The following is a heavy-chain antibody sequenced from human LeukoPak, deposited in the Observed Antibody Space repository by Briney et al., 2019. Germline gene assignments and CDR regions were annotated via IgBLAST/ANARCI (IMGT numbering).Heavy chain of an antibody. V-gene: IGHV3-48*02. Sequence: GGSLRLSCAASGFNFNTYAMNWVRQAPGKGLEWISYISSSSSAIYYADSVRGRFSISRDNAKNSVYLEMNSPGDENTAVYYCSRVGGYQLPKFDYWGRGTLVTVSS. CDR2: ISSSSSAI. D-gene: IGHD2-2*01. CDR3: SRVGGYQLPKFDY. CDR1: GFNFNTYA. J-gene: IGHJ4*02.